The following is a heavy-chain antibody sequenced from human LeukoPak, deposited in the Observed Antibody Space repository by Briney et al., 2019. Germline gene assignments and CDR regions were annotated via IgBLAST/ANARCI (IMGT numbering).Heavy chain of an antibody. CDR1: VYIYLSYD. J-gene: IGHJ6*02. CDR3: ARELVRCSHSYYYYGMDV. D-gene: IGHD4/OR15-4a*01. Sequence: ASVKVSRKSSVYIYLSYDYNGVRPPSARGVEGMGCMHPYCGNTGYAQKLQDRVTMTRNTSISTAYMELSSLRSEDTAVYYCARELVRCSHSYYYYGMDVWGQGTTVTVSS. V-gene: IGHV1-8*01. CDR2: MHPYCGNT.